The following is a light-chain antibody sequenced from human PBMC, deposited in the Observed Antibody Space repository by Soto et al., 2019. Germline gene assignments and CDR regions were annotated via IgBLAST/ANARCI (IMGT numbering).Light chain of an antibody. V-gene: IGKV1-5*03. CDR1: QTISSW. CDR2: KAS. Sequence: DIQMTQSPSTLSASVGDRVIITCRASQTISSWLAWYQQKRGKAPNLLIYKASSLESGVPSRFSGSGSGTEFTLTISSLQPDDFATYYCQQYNSYPWTFGQGTKVEIK. CDR3: QQYNSYPWT. J-gene: IGKJ1*01.